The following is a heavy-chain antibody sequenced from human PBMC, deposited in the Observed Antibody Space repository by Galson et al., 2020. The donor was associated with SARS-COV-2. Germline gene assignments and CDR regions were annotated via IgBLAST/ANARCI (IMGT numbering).Heavy chain of an antibody. V-gene: IGHV1-69*10. D-gene: IGHD3-22*01. CDR2: IIPHLGMV. J-gene: IGHJ3*01. CDR3: ARDWGDTTGSKDALDV. Sequence: SVKVSCKASGDTFSSYAISWVRQAPRHGLEWLGGIIPHLGMVNYPQKFQGRVTINADKSTNTAYMELSSLTSDETGMYYCARDWGDTTGSKDALDVWGQGTFVTVSS. CDR1: GDTFSSYA.